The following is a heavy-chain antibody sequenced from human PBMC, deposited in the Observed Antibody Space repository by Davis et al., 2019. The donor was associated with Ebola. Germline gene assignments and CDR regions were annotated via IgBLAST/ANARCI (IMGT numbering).Heavy chain of an antibody. CDR2: ISSDGNNK. J-gene: IGHJ4*02. CDR3: AREFNYYSDRSGYYQVYFDY. V-gene: IGHV3-30-3*01. D-gene: IGHD3-22*01. CDR1: GFSFSSFV. Sequence: GESLKISCEASGFSFSSFVMHWVRQAPGQGLEWVAVISSDGNNKTYADSMKGRFTISRDNSENTLYLQMKSLRAEDTAVYYCAREFNYYSDRSGYYQVYFDYWGQGTLVTVSS.